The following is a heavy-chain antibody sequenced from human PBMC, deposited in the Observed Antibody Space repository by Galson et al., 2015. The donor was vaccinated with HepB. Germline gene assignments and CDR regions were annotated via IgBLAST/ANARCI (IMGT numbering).Heavy chain of an antibody. D-gene: IGHD6-6*01. Sequence: SLRLSCAASGFTFSGSAMHWVRQTSVKGLEWVGRIGSEATNYATAYVASVNCRFILSRDDSKNTAFLQLNSPTIDDSAGYYCLRLGDLSVYSSSWGQGTLVTVSS. CDR3: LRLGDLSVYSSS. J-gene: IGHJ5*02. V-gene: IGHV3-73*01. CDR1: GFTFSGSA. CDR2: IGSEATNYAT.